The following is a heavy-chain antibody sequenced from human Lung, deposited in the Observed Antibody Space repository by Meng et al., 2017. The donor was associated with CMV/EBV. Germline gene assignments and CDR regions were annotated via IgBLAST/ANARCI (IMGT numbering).Heavy chain of an antibody. V-gene: IGHV4-39*01. J-gene: IGHJ2*01. Sequence: PQRRGSGQGLVKPSETLSLTCTVSGGSISSSSYYWGWIRQPPGKGLEGIGSIYYSGSTYYNPSLKSRVTISVDTSKNQFSLKLSSVTAADTAVYYCASPLGILGIVDLWGRGTLVTVSS. D-gene: IGHD7-27*01. CDR2: IYYSGST. CDR3: ASPLGILGIVDL. CDR1: GGSISSSSYY.